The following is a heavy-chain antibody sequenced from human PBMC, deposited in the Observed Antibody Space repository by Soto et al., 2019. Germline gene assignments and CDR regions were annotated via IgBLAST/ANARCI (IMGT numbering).Heavy chain of an antibody. CDR3: ASLGYSSTPLYYYGMDV. CDR2: IIPIFGTA. D-gene: IGHD6-13*01. CDR1: GGTFSSYA. V-gene: IGHV1-69*06. J-gene: IGHJ6*02. Sequence: QVQLVQSGAEVKKPGSSVKVSCKASGGTFSSYAISWVRQAPGQGLEWMGGIIPIFGTANYAQKFQGRVTITADKSTSTAXMELSSLRSEDTAVYYCASLGYSSTPLYYYGMDVWGQGTKVTVAS.